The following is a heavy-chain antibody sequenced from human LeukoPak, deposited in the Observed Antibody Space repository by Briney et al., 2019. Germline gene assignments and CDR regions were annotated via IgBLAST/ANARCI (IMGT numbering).Heavy chain of an antibody. J-gene: IGHJ3*02. D-gene: IGHD3-10*01. V-gene: IGHV3-21*01. Sequence: GGSLRLSCAASGFTFSSYTLSWVRQAPGKGLEWVSSISSSRSYIYYADSVEGRFTISRDNSKNTLYLQMNSLRAEDTAVYYCAKEYLIWFGDFDAFDIWGQGTMVTVSS. CDR1: GFTFSSYT. CDR3: AKEYLIWFGDFDAFDI. CDR2: ISSSRSYI.